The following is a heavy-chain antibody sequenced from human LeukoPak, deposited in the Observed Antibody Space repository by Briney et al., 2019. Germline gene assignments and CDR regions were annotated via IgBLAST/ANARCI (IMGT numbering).Heavy chain of an antibody. V-gene: IGHV4-4*07. J-gene: IGHJ4*02. Sequence: PSETLSLTCTVSGGSISSYYWSWIRQPAGKGLEWIGRIYTSGSTNYNPSLKSRVTMSVDTSKNQFSLKLSSVTAADTAVNYCARAERGDSSSWYLRPGFDYWGQGTLLTVSS. CDR1: GGSISSYY. D-gene: IGHD6-13*01. CDR3: ARAERGDSSSWYLRPGFDY. CDR2: IYTSGST.